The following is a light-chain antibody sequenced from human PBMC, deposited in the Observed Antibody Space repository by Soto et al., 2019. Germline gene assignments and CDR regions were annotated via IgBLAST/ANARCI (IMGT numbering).Light chain of an antibody. CDR1: QSVSSY. J-gene: IGKJ3*01. V-gene: IGKV3-11*01. Sequence: EIVLTQSPATLSLSPGERATLSCRASQSVSSYLAWYQQKPGQAPRLLIYDASNRATGIPARFSGSGSGTDFTLTISSLEPEDFAVYYCQQRNWEQTFGPGTKVDIK. CDR2: DAS. CDR3: QQRNWEQT.